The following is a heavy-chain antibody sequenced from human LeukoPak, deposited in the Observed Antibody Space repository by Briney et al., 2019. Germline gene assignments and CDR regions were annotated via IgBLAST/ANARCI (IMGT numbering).Heavy chain of an antibody. CDR3: ARHDGWSDSSGYIFED. CDR1: GGSISSTIHY. J-gene: IGHJ4*02. V-gene: IGHV4-39*01. D-gene: IGHD3-22*01. Sequence: PSETLSLTCTVSGGSISSTIHYWGWIRQPPGKGLEWIGSIYYSGSTYYNPSLKNRVTISVDTSKNQFSLKLSSVTAADTAVYYCARHDGWSDSSGYIFEDWGQGTLVAVSS. CDR2: IYYSGST.